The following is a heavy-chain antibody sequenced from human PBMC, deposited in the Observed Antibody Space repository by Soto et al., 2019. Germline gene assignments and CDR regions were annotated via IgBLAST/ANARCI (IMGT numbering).Heavy chain of an antibody. V-gene: IGHV3-23*01. D-gene: IGHD2-2*01. CDR2: ISGSGGST. CDR3: ARVGCSTSCYPYYYYYGMDV. Sequence: PGGSLRLSCAASGFTFSSYAMSWVRQAPGKGLEWVSAISGSGGSTYYADSVKGRFTISRDNAKNTLYLQMNSLRAEDTAVYYCARVGCSTSCYPYYYYYGMDVWGQGTTVTVSS. J-gene: IGHJ6*02. CDR1: GFTFSSYA.